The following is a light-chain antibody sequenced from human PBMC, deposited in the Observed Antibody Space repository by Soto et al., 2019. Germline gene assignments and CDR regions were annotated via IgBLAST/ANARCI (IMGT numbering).Light chain of an antibody. Sequence: DIQMTHSPSTLSASVGDTVTITCRASQSVSRWLAWYQQKPGKAPRLLVYDASTLAMGVPSRFSGSGSGTKLTLTTTSLQPDDFGIYHCQQYNSYSPTFGPGTKVDIK. CDR1: QSVSRW. CDR2: DAS. V-gene: IGKV1-5*01. CDR3: QQYNSYSPT. J-gene: IGKJ3*01.